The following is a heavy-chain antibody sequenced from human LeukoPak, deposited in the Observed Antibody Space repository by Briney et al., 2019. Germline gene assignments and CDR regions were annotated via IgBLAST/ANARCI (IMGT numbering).Heavy chain of an antibody. CDR1: GYSFTSYW. J-gene: IGHJ3*02. CDR3: ASLLRDYAFDI. V-gene: IGHV5-51*01. Sequence: GESLKISCKGSGYSFTSYWIGWVRQMPGRGLELMVIIYPGDSDTRYSPSFQGQVTISADKSINTAYLQWNSLKASDTAMYYCASLLRDYAFDIWGQGTMVTVSS. CDR2: IYPGDSDT. D-gene: IGHD2-21*02.